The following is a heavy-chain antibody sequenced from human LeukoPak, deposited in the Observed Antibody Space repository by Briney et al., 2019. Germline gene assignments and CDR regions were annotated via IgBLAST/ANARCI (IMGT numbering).Heavy chain of an antibody. V-gene: IGHV4-4*02. D-gene: IGHD5/OR15-5a*01. J-gene: IGHJ6*03. CDR2: INHSGST. Sequence: SETLSLTCAVSGGSISSSNWWSWIRQPPGKGLEWIGEINHSGSTNYNPSLKSRVTISVDTSKNQFSLKLSSVTAADTAVYYCARGLRAYYYYYMDVWGKGTTVTISS. CDR1: GGSISSSNW. CDR3: ARGLRAYYYYYMDV.